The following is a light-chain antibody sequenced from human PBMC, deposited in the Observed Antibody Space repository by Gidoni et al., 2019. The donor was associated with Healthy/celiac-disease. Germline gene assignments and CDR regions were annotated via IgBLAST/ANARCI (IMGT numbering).Light chain of an antibody. CDR2: GAS. V-gene: IGKV3-15*01. CDR3: QQYNTWPPLT. Sequence: EIVMTQSPATLSVSPGERATLSCSASQRVSSNLAWYQQKPGQAPRLLIYGASTRATGIPARFSGSWSGTEFTLTISSPQSEDFAVYYCQQYNTWPPLTFGGGTKVEI. J-gene: IGKJ4*01. CDR1: QRVSSN.